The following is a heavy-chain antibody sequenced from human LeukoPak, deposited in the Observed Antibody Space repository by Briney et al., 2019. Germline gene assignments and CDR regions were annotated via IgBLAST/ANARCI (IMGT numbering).Heavy chain of an antibody. CDR2: IYYSGST. J-gene: IGHJ6*02. Sequence: SETLSLTCTVSGGSISSGGYYWSWIRQHPGTGLEWIGYIYYSGSTYYNPSLKSRVTISVDTSKNQFSLKLSSVTAADTAVYYCASSYCSGGSCYEPSMDVWGQGTTVTVSS. V-gene: IGHV4-31*03. CDR3: ASSYCSGGSCYEPSMDV. CDR1: GGSISSGGYY. D-gene: IGHD2-15*01.